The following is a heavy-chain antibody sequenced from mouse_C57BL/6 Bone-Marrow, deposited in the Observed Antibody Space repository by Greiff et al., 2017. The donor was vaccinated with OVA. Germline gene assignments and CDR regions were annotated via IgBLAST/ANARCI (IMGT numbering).Heavy chain of an antibody. V-gene: IGHV12-3*01. CDR3: AGDRKRIYYDPFDV. D-gene: IGHD2-4*01. CDR2: ITHSGET. CDR1: GFPITSGYY. Sequence: VKLQQSGPGLVKPSQSLFLTCSITGFPITSGYYWIWIRQSPGKPLEWMGYITHSGETFYNPSLQSPISITRETSKNQFFLQLNSVTTEDTAMYYCAGDRKRIYYDPFDVWGTGTTVTVSS. J-gene: IGHJ1*03.